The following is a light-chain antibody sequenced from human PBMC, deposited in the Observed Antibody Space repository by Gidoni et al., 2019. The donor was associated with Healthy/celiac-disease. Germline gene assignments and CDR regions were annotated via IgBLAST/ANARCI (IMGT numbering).Light chain of an antibody. CDR2: EGS. CDR3: CSYAGSSTLV. J-gene: IGLJ3*02. CDR1: SSDVGSYNL. Sequence: QSALTQPASVSGSPGQSITISCTGTSSDVGSYNLVSWYQQLPGKAPKLLIYEGSKRPSGVSNCFSGSKSGNTASLTISGLQAEDEADYYCCSYAGSSTLVFGGGTKLTVL. V-gene: IGLV2-23*01.